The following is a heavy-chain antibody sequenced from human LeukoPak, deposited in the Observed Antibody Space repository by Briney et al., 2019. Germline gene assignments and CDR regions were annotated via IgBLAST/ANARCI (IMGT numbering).Heavy chain of an antibody. Sequence: LTGGSLRLSCSASGTAFGTYAMHWVRQPPGKGLYYVSAISINGGSTYYADSVRGRFTISRDNSKNTLYLQMSSLRPDDTAVYYCVRTYDENPLGWFDPWGQGTLVTVSS. CDR1: GTAFGTYA. CDR2: ISINGGST. CDR3: VRTYDENPLGWFDP. J-gene: IGHJ5*02. D-gene: IGHD5-12*01. V-gene: IGHV3-64D*06.